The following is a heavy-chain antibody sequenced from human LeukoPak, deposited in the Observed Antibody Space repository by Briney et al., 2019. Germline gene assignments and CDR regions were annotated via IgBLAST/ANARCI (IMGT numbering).Heavy chain of an antibody. Sequence: ETGGSLRLSCAASGFTFSSYAMSWVRQAPGKGLEWVSAISGNGGSTYYADSVKGRFTISRDNSKSTLYLQMNSLRAEDTATYYCAKDPYDYGVPWGQGTLVTVSS. CDR1: GFTFSSYA. J-gene: IGHJ5*02. CDR3: AKDPYDYGVP. V-gene: IGHV3-23*01. D-gene: IGHD4-17*01. CDR2: ISGNGGST.